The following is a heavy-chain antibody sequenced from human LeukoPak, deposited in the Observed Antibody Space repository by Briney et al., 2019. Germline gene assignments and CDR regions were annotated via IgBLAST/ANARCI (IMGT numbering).Heavy chain of an antibody. CDR3: ARDFYCSSTSCCGWFDP. J-gene: IGHJ5*02. D-gene: IGHD2-2*01. CDR2: IYYRSKWYN. V-gene: IGHV6-1*01. Sequence: SQTLSLTCAISGDSVSSNSAAWNWIRQSPSRGLEWLGRIYYRSKWYNDYAVSVKSRITINPDTSKNQFSLQLNSVTPEDTAVYYCARDFYCSSTSCCGWFDPWGQGTLVTVSS. CDR1: GDSVSSNSAA.